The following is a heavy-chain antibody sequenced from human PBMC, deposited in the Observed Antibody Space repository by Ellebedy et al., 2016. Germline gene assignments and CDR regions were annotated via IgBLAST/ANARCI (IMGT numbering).Heavy chain of an antibody. J-gene: IGHJ4*02. Sequence: SQTLSLTCXISGDSVSSNSAAWNWIRQSPSRGLEWLGRTYYKSKWYYDYAVSVKSRMTINADTSKNQFSLQLNSVTPEDTAVYYCARAQGGTTYAFDYWGQGTLVTVSS. V-gene: IGHV6-1*01. D-gene: IGHD1-7*01. CDR1: GDSVSSNSAA. CDR2: TYYKSKWYY. CDR3: ARAQGGTTYAFDY.